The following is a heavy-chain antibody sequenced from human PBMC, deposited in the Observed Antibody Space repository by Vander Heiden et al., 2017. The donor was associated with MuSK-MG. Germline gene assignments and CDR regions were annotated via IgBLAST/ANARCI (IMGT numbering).Heavy chain of an antibody. CDR2: ISPIFGTA. V-gene: IGHV1-69*01. Sequence: QVQLVQSGAEVKKPGSSVKVSCKASGGTFSSYAISWVRQAPGQGLEWMGGISPIFGTANYAQKVQGRVTITADEATSTAYMELSSLRSEDTAVYYCARRGDSGSYDWFDPWGQGTLVTVSS. CDR1: GGTFSSYA. CDR3: ARRGDSGSYDWFDP. D-gene: IGHD1-26*01. J-gene: IGHJ5*02.